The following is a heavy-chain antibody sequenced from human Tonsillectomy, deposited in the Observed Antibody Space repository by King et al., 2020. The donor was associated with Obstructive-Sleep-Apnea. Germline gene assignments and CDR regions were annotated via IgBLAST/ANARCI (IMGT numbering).Heavy chain of an antibody. J-gene: IGHJ4*02. CDR3: ATTADSAPDFDY. CDR2: INPSGGST. Sequence: VQLVESGAEVKKPGASVKVSCKASGYTFTSYYMHWVRQAPGQGLEWMGIINPSGGSTSYAQKFQGRFTMTRDTSTSTVYMELSSLRSEDTAVYYCATTADSAPDFDYWGQGTLVTVSS. D-gene: IGHD1-14*01. CDR1: GYTFTSYY. V-gene: IGHV1-46*01.